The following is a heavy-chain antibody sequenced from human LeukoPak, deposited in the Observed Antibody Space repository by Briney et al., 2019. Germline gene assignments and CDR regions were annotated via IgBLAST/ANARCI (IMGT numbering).Heavy chain of an antibody. J-gene: IGHJ5*02. CDR2: IIPILGIA. Sequence: GSSVKVSCKASGGTFSSYTISWVRQAPGQGLEWMGRIIPILGIANYAQKFQGRVTITADKSTSTAYMELSSLRSEDTAVYYCARGTTVTRDNWFDPWGQGTLVTVSS. CDR3: ARGTTVTRDNWFDP. V-gene: IGHV1-69*02. CDR1: GGTFSSYT. D-gene: IGHD4-17*01.